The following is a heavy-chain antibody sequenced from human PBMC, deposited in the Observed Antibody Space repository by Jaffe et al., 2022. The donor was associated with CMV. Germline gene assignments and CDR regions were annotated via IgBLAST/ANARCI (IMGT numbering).Heavy chain of an antibody. Sequence: QVQLVQSGAEVKKPGASVKVSCKASGYTFTSYGISWVRQAPGQGLEWMGWISAYNGNTNYAQKLQGRVTMTTDTSTSTAYMELRSLRSDDTAVYYCARGAPPDYDILTGYPTYGPYYYMDVWGKGTTVTVSS. CDR1: GYTFTSYG. V-gene: IGHV1-18*04. D-gene: IGHD3-9*01. CDR2: ISAYNGNT. J-gene: IGHJ6*03. CDR3: ARGAPPDYDILTGYPTYGPYYYMDV.